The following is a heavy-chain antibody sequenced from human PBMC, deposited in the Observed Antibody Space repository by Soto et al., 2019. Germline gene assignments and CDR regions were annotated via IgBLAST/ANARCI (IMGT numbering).Heavy chain of an antibody. CDR2: MNPNSGNT. D-gene: IGHD3-10*01. J-gene: IGHJ5*01. V-gene: IGHV1-8*01. Sequence: ASVKVSCKASGYTFSSYDIHWVRQATGHGLEWMGWMNPNSGNTGYAQSFRGRVTMTRNTAIGTAYMELSSLRSEDTAIYYCARVYGAGTFDFWGQGTQVTVSS. CDR1: GYTFSSYD. CDR3: ARVYGAGTFDF.